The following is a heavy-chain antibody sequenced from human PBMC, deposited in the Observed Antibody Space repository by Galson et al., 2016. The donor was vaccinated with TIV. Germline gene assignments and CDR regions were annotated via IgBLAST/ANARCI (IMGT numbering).Heavy chain of an antibody. J-gene: IGHJ4*02. CDR1: GYTFTGYY. CDR3: ARGRGGSYPYYFDY. Sequence: SVKVSCKASGYTFTGYYIHWVRQAPGQGLEWMGWINPNSGGTNYAQKFQGRVTITSDTSISTAYTELRSLRSDDAAVYYCARGRGGSYPYYFDYWGQGTLVTVSS. D-gene: IGHD1-26*01. CDR2: INPNSGGT. V-gene: IGHV1-2*02.